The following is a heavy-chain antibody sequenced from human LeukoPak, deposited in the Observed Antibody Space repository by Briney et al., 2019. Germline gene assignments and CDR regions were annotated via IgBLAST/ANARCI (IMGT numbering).Heavy chain of an antibody. CDR1: GFTFNSYW. D-gene: IGHD3-10*01. V-gene: IGHV3-7*01. CDR3: ARDTIWFGEPTPTWFDP. CDR2: IKQDGSEK. Sequence: GSLRLSCAASGFTFNSYWMSWVRQAPGKGLVWVANIKQDGSEKYYVDSVKGQFTISRDNARKSLFLQLNGLRAEDTAVYYCARDTIWFGEPTPTWFDPRGQGTRVTVSS. J-gene: IGHJ5*02.